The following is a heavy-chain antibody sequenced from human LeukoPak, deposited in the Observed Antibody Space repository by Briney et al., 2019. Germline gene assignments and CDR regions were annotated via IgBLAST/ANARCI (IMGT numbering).Heavy chain of an antibody. CDR2: INPSGGAT. V-gene: IGHV1-46*01. J-gene: IGHJ3*02. CDR1: GYTFTRYY. Sequence: ASVKVSCKASGYTFTRYYLHWVRRAPGQGLEWVGIINPSGGATNYAQKFQGRVTMTRDTSTSTVYMELSSLRSEDTAVYYCARDWNWGSSDAFDIWGQGTMVTVSS. D-gene: IGHD7-27*01. CDR3: ARDWNWGSSDAFDI.